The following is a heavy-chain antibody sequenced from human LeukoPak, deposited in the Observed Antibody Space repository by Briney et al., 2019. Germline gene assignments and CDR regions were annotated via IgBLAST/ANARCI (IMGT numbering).Heavy chain of an antibody. CDR2: IYTSGST. V-gene: IGHV4-61*02. CDR1: GGSISSGSYY. Sequence: SETLSLTCTVSGGSISSGSYYWSWIRQPAGKGLEWIGRIYTSGSTNYNPSLKSRVTISVDTSKNQFSLKLSSVTAADTAVYYCASGAYGGNSAAFDIWGQGTMVTVSS. D-gene: IGHD4-23*01. J-gene: IGHJ3*02. CDR3: ASGAYGGNSAAFDI.